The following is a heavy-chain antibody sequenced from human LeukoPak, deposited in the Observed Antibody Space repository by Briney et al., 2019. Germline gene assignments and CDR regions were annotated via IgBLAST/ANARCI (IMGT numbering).Heavy chain of an antibody. CDR1: GFTFSSCG. D-gene: IGHD6-19*01. J-gene: IGHJ4*02. V-gene: IGHV3-30*18. CDR2: ASYDGINK. Sequence: GGSLRLSCAASGFTFSSCGMHWARQAPGKGLEWVAVASYDGINKYYADSMKGRFTISRDNSKNTLYLQMNSLRPEDTAVYFCVKEAASGNYRTGDYWGQGTLVTVSS. CDR3: VKEAASGNYRTGDY.